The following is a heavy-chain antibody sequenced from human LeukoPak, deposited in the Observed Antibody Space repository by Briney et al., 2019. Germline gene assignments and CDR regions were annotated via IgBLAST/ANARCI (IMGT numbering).Heavy chain of an antibody. CDR3: AREIYPTTVTTGGTVSDP. CDR2: MNPNSGST. CDR1: GYTFTSYD. Sequence: ASVKVSCRASGYTFTSYDINWVRQATGQGLEWMGWMNPNSGSTGYAQKFQGRVTITRNTSISTAYMELSSLRSEDTAVYYCAREIYPTTVTTGGTVSDPWGQGTLVTVSS. V-gene: IGHV1-8*03. D-gene: IGHD4-11*01. J-gene: IGHJ5*02.